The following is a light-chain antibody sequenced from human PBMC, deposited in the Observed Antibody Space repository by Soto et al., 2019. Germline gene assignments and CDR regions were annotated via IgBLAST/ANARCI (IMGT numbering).Light chain of an antibody. J-gene: IGLJ2*01. Sequence: QSVLTQPPSVSGAPGQRVTISCTGSSSNIGAGYDVHWYQQLPRTAPKLLIYGNKYRPSGVPDRFSGSKSGTLASLAITGLQAEDEADYYCQSHDTSLSGHVVFGGGTQLTVL. CDR3: QSHDTSLSGHVV. CDR2: GNK. V-gene: IGLV1-40*01. CDR1: SSNIGAGYD.